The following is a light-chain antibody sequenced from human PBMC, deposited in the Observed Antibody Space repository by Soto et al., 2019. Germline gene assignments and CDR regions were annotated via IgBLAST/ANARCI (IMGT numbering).Light chain of an antibody. CDR1: QGISSY. Sequence: DIQLTHSPSFLSASVGDRVTITCRASQGISSYLAWYQQKPGKAPKLLIYAASTLQSGVPSRFSGSGSGTEFTLTISSLQPDDFATYYCQQYNSYSTFGQGTKVDI. CDR3: QQYNSYST. V-gene: IGKV1-9*01. J-gene: IGKJ1*01. CDR2: AAS.